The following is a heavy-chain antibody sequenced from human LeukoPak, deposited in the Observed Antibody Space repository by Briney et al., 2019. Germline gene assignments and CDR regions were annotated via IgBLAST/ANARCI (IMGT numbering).Heavy chain of an antibody. D-gene: IGHD1-26*01. CDR2: IKQDGSEK. CDR3: ARRRYSGSSQHFDY. CDR1: KFAFSTYW. Sequence: GGSLRLSCAASKFAFSTYWMSWVRQAPGKGLEWVANIKQDGSEKYYVDSVKGRFTISRDNAKNSLYLQMNSLRAEDTAVYYCARRRYSGSSQHFDYWGLGTLVTVSS. J-gene: IGHJ4*02. V-gene: IGHV3-7*01.